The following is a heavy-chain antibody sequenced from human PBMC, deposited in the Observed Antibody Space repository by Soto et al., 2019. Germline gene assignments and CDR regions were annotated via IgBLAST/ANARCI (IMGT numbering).Heavy chain of an antibody. CDR3: ANVGYYDSITGF. CDR1: GFTFSSYA. J-gene: IGHJ4*01. CDR2: ISGSGGST. V-gene: IGHV3-23*01. D-gene: IGHD3-22*01. Sequence: HPWGSLRLSCAASGFTFSSYAMSWFRQAPGKGLEWVSAISGSGGSTYYADSVKGRFTISRDNSKNTLYLHMNSLRAEDTAVYYSANVGYYDSITGFWGHGTLATVSS.